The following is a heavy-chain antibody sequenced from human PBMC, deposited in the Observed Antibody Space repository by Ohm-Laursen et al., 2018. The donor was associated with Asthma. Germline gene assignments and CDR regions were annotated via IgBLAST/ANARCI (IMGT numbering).Heavy chain of an antibody. CDR1: GFTFSSYG. V-gene: IGHV3-30*18. D-gene: IGHD1-26*01. J-gene: IGHJ6*02. CDR2: ISYDGSNK. CDR3: AKALVGAPLYYHYYGMDV. Sequence: SLRLSCTASGFTFSSYGMHWVRQAPGKGLEWVAVISYDGSNKYYADSVKGRFTISRDNSKNTLYLQMNSLRDEDTALYYCAKALVGAPLYYHYYGMDVWGQGTTITVSS.